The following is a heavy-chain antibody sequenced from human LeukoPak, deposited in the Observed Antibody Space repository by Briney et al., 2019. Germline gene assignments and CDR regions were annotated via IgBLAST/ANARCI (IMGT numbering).Heavy chain of an antibody. J-gene: IGHJ4*02. Sequence: PGGSLRLSCGASGFTYSDYYMNWLRQAPGKGLEGVSYMSNSGSTIYYADFAKGRFTISRDNAKNSLYLHMNSLRAEDTAVYYCARGKTATGTGSAYWGQGTLVTVSS. D-gene: IGHD3-10*01. V-gene: IGHV3-11*01. CDR2: MSNSGSTI. CDR1: GFTYSDYY. CDR3: ARGKTATGTGSAY.